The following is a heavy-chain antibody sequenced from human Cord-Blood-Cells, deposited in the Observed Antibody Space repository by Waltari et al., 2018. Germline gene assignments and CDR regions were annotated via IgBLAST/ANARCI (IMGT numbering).Heavy chain of an antibody. CDR3: ATDLGSLTGDVDY. D-gene: IGHD3-16*02. J-gene: IGHJ4*02. V-gene: IGHV1-24*01. CDR2: FDPEDGET. Sequence: QVQLVQSGAAVKTPGASVKVSCKVSGYTLTELSMHWVRQGPGKGLEWMGGFDPEDGETIYEQKFQGRVTMTEETATDTAYMELSSLRSEDTAVYYCATDLGSLTGDVDYWGQGTLVTVSS. CDR1: GYTLTELS.